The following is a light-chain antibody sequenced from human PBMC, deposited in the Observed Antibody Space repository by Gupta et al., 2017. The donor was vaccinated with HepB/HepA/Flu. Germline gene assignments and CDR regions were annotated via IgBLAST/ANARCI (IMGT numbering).Light chain of an antibody. CDR2: YND. Sequence: QSVLTQSPSLSGTPGQRVTISCSGSSSNVGSKNVNWYQQLPGRAPKLLIYYNDERPSGVPDRFSCSKSDTSASLAISGLQSEDEADYCCAAWDESLNGVVFGGGTKLTVL. CDR3: AAWDESLNGVV. CDR1: SSNVGSKN. V-gene: IGLV1-44*01. J-gene: IGLJ2*01.